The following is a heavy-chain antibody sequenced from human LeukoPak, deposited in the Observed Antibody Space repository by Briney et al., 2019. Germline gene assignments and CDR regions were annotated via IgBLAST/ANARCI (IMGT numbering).Heavy chain of an antibody. J-gene: IGHJ4*02. CDR3: ARDTYYYDSSGYSSLDY. CDR1: GFTFSNYW. V-gene: IGHV4-4*07. CDR2: IHTSGST. Sequence: GSLRLSCAASGFTFSNYWMHWIRQPAGKGLEWMGRIHTSGSTNYNPSLKSRVTMSVDTSKNQFSLKLSSVTAADTAVYYCARDTYYYDSSGYSSLDYWGQGTLVTVSS. D-gene: IGHD3-22*01.